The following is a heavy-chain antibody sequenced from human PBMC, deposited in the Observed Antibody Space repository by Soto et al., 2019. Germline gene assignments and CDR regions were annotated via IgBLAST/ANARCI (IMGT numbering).Heavy chain of an antibody. Sequence: SETLSLTCAVYGGSFSGYYWSWIRQPPGKGLEWIGEINHSGSTNYNPSLKSRVTISVDTSKNQFSLTPSSVTAADTDVYYCARGRIVVGPAPIQYYYGMDVWGQGTTVTVSS. CDR3: ARGRIVVGPAPIQYYYGMDV. V-gene: IGHV4-34*01. CDR1: GGSFSGYY. CDR2: INHSGST. J-gene: IGHJ6*02. D-gene: IGHD2-2*02.